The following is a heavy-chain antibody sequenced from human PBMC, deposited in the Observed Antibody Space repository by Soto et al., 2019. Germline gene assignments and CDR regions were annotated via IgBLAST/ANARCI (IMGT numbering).Heavy chain of an antibody. J-gene: IGHJ4*02. V-gene: IGHV3-23*01. CDR2: VSVSGANT. CDR3: AKVVPNDCSSITCRYFDY. D-gene: IGHD2-2*01. Sequence: GGSLRLSCAASGFTFSSYAMSWVRQAPGKGLEWVSTVSVSGANTYYTDSVKGRFTASRDNSKNTLYLQMNILRVEDTAVYYCAKVVPNDCSSITCRYFDYWGLGTL. CDR1: GFTFSSYA.